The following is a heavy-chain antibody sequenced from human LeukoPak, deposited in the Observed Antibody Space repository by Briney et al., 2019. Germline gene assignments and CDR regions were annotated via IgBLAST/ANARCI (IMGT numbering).Heavy chain of an antibody. J-gene: IGHJ4*02. CDR2: GHHSESP. V-gene: IGHV4-59*01. Sequence: SETLSLTCTVSIGSIGNDYWSWLRQSPGKGLEWIAYGHHSESPNYNPSLKSRVTISVDRSNDRFSLQLSSVTAADTAVYYCARENKGTVHDSTAAFHYWGQGTLVTVSS. D-gene: IGHD1-7*01. CDR1: IGSIGNDY. CDR3: ARENKGTVHDSTAAFHY.